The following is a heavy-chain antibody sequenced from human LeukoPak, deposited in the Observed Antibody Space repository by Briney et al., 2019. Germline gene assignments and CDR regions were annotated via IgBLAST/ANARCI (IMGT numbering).Heavy chain of an antibody. V-gene: IGHV3-21*01. Sequence: GGSLRLSCEASGFTFSTYNMNWVRQAPGKRLEWVSSITSTSSYVFYADSVKGRFTISRDNAKNSLYLQINSLRAEDTAVYYCAKAYHGGPNDAFDIWGQGTMVTVSS. CDR2: ITSTSSYV. D-gene: IGHD1-14*01. CDR1: GFTFSTYN. J-gene: IGHJ3*02. CDR3: AKAYHGGPNDAFDI.